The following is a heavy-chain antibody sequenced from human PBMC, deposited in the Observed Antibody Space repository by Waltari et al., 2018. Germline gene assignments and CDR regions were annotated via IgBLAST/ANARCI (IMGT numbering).Heavy chain of an antibody. CDR3: AKVGGSGNFDS. V-gene: IGHV3-7*01. J-gene: IGHJ4*02. CDR1: GFPFSSSW. D-gene: IGHD6-19*01. Sequence: EVQLVESGGGLVQPGGSLRLSCAASGFPFSSSWMSLFRQAPGQGLEWVANIRLDGGEKDYVDSVEGRFTISRDNAKNSLYLQINSLRADDTAVFYCAKVGGSGNFDSWGQGTLVTVSS. CDR2: IRLDGGEK.